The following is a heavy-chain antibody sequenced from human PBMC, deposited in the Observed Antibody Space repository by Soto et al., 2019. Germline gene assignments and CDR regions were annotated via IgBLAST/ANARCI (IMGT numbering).Heavy chain of an antibody. CDR2: ISASGGST. CDR1: GFTFSSYV. CDR3: AKVCTVTTVPHYYYMDV. D-gene: IGHD4-17*01. V-gene: IGHV3-23*01. J-gene: IGHJ6*03. Sequence: GGSLRLSCAASGFTFSSYVMSWVRQAPGKGLEWVSAISASGGSTYYADSVKGRFTISRDNSKNTLYLQMNSLRAEDTAIYYCAKVCTVTTVPHYYYMDVWGIGTTVPVSS.